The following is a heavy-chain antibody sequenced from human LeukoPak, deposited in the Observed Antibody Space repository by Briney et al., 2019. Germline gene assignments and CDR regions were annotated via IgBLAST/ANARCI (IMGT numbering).Heavy chain of an antibody. Sequence: PGGSLRLSCAASGLTFSSYAMHWVRQAPGKGLEWVAVISYDGSNKYYADSVKGRFTISRDNSKNTLYLQMNSLRAEDTAVYYCVRDRELNYWGQGTLVTVSS. D-gene: IGHD1-7*01. CDR1: GLTFSSYA. CDR2: ISYDGSNK. V-gene: IGHV3-30-3*01. CDR3: VRDRELNY. J-gene: IGHJ4*02.